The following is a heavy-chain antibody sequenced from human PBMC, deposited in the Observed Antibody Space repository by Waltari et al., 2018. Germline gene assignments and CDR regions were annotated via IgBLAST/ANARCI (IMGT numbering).Heavy chain of an antibody. V-gene: IGHV4-4*07. D-gene: IGHD1-1*01. Sequence: QVQLQESGPGLVKSSETLSLTCTISGGSIRSSSWSWIRQPAGKGLEWIGRIYSSGSTNYSPSLDSRVSMSIDTSTNQFSLKLKSVTAADTAIYYCTRERRQLELVASFDVWGHGTKVSVSS. J-gene: IGHJ3*01. CDR3: TRERRQLELVASFDV. CDR2: IYSSGST. CDR1: GGSIRSSS.